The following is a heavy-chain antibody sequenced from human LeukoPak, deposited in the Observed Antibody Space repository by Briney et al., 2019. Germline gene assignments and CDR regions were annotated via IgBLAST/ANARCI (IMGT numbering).Heavy chain of an antibody. Sequence: GGSLRLSCAASGFTFSDHYMSWVRQAPGKGLEWVSYISAGSSFTKYADSVKGRLTISRENSKNSLYLQMNSLPAEDTAVYYCARGHISATGRFDYWGQGTLVTVSS. V-gene: IGHV3-11*06. CDR1: GFTFSDHY. CDR2: ISAGSSFT. J-gene: IGHJ4*02. D-gene: IGHD1-1*01. CDR3: ARGHISATGRFDY.